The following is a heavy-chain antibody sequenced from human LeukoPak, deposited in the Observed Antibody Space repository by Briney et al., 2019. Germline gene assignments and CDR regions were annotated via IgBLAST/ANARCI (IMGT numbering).Heavy chain of an antibody. CDR1: GGTFSSYA. CDR3: ATSGYSYGYGCFDY. D-gene: IGHD5-18*01. CDR2: INPNSGGT. Sequence: VASVKISCKASGGTFSSYAISWVRQAPGQGLEWMGRINPNSGGTNYAQKFQGRVTMTRDTSISTAYMELSRLRSDDTAVYYCATSGYSYGYGCFDYWGQGTLVTVSS. J-gene: IGHJ4*02. V-gene: IGHV1-2*06.